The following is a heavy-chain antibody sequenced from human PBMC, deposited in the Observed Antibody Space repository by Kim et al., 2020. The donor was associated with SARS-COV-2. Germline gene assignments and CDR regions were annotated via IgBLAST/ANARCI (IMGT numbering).Heavy chain of an antibody. CDR1: GGSFSGYY. CDR3: ARVLSSGWYSGAVYYFDY. J-gene: IGHJ4*02. V-gene: IGHV4-34*01. Sequence: SETLSLTCAVYGGSFSGYYWSWIRQPPGKGLEWIGEINHSGSTNYNPSLKSRVTISVDTSKNQFSLKLSSVTAADTAVYYCARVLSSGWYSGAVYYFDYWGQGTLVTVSS. CDR2: INHSGST. D-gene: IGHD6-19*01.